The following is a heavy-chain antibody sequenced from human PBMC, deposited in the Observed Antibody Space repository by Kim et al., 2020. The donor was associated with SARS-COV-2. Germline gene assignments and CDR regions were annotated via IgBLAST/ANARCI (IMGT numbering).Heavy chain of an antibody. J-gene: IGHJ6*02. CDR2: ISYDGSRK. Sequence: GGSLRLSCAASGFTFSSFGFHWVRQAPGKGLEWVAVISYDGSRKYDADSVRGRLTISRDNSKNTLYLQLNSLRSEDTAVYYCARGRHILYGMDAWGQGTTVIVSS. CDR3: ARGRHILYGMDA. V-gene: IGHV3-30-3*01. CDR1: GFTFSSFG.